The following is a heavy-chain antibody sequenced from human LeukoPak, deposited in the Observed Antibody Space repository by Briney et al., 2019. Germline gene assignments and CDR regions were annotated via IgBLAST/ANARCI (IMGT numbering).Heavy chain of an antibody. J-gene: IGHJ4*02. D-gene: IGHD6-25*01. V-gene: IGHV4-39*02. CDR1: GDSISRSTYY. CDR3: ARSSGTGTFTY. Sequence: SETLSLTCTVSGDSISRSTYYWAWIRQPPGKGLEWIGSVYYGRSPYFNPSLESRATISVDTSKNHFSLKMSSVTAADTAVYYCARSSGTGTFTYWGRGTLVTVSS. CDR2: VYYGRSP.